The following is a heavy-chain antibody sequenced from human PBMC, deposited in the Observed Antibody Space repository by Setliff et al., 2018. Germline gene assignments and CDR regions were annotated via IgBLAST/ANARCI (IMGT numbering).Heavy chain of an antibody. CDR1: GYTFTSYA. Sequence: ASVKVSCKASGYTFTSYAMHWVRQAPGQRLERMGWINAGNGNTKYSQKFQGRVTITRDTSASTAYMELSSLRSEDTAVYYCARDGGYCSGGSCYGLDYWGQGTLVTVSS. D-gene: IGHD2-15*01. V-gene: IGHV1-3*01. CDR3: ARDGGYCSGGSCYGLDY. CDR2: INAGNGNT. J-gene: IGHJ4*02.